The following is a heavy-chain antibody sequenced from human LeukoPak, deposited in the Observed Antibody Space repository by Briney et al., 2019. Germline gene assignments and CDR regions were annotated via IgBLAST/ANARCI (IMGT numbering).Heavy chain of an antibody. D-gene: IGHD3-22*01. J-gene: IGHJ6*02. Sequence: PGGSLRLSCAASGFTFSSYGMHWVRQAPGKGLEWVAVISYDGSNKYYADSVKGRFTISRDNSKNTLYLQMNSLRAEDTAVYYCAKDQYYYDSSGYSLVSSEAFYGMDVWGQGTLVAVSS. CDR1: GFTFSSYG. V-gene: IGHV3-30*18. CDR2: ISYDGSNK. CDR3: AKDQYYYDSSGYSLVSSEAFYGMDV.